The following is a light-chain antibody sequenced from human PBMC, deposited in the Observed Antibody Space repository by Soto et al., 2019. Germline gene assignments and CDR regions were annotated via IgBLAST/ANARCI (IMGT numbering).Light chain of an antibody. CDR1: SSDIGGYNY. CDR2: EVS. Sequence: QSVLTKPPSASGSPGQSVTNSCNRTSSDIGGYNYVSWYQQHPGKAPKLMIYEVSKRPSGVPDRFSGSKSGNTASLTVSGLQAEDEADYYCISYAASSNLGVFGTGTKVTVL. CDR3: ISYAASSNLGV. V-gene: IGLV2-8*01. J-gene: IGLJ1*01.